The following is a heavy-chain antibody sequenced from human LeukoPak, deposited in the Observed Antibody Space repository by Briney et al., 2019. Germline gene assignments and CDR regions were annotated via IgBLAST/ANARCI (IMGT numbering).Heavy chain of an antibody. CDR2: INPNSGGT. J-gene: IGHJ4*02. CDR3: ARQYSSSSGSIDY. Sequence: ASVKVSCKASGYTFTGYYMHWVRQAPGQGLEWMGRINPNSGGTNYAQKFQGRVTMTRDTSISTAYMELSRLRSADTAVYYCARQYSSSSGSIDYWGQGTLVTVSS. CDR1: GYTFTGYY. D-gene: IGHD6-6*01. V-gene: IGHV1-2*06.